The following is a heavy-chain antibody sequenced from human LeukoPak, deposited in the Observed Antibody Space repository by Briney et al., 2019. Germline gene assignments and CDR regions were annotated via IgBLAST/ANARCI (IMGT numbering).Heavy chain of an antibody. V-gene: IGHV3-23*01. CDR1: GFTFSNYA. D-gene: IGHD6-19*01. J-gene: IGHJ4*02. Sequence: GSLRLSCAASGFTFSNYAMSWVRQAPGKGLEWVSAMSGSGGATHYGDSVKGRFTISRDNSKNTLYLQMNSLRTEDTDVYSCGKRSQGGYNNGWYDYWGQGTLVTVSS. CDR3: GKRSQGGYNNGWYDY. CDR2: MSGSGGAT.